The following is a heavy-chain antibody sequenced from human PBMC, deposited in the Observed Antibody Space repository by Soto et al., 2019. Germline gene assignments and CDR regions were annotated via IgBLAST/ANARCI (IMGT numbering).Heavy chain of an antibody. CDR2: IYYSGST. CDR1: GGSISSYY. CDR3: ARAYCGGECYSAYFQH. D-gene: IGHD2-21*01. Sequence: SETLSLTCTVSGGSISSYYWGWIRQPPGKGLEWIGYIYYSGSTNYNPSLKSRVTISVDTSKNQFSLKLSSVTAADTAVYYCARAYCGGECYSAYFQHWGQGTLLTISS. J-gene: IGHJ1*01. V-gene: IGHV4-59*01.